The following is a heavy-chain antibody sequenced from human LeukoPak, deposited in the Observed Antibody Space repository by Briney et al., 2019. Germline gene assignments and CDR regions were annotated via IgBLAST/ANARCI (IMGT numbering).Heavy chain of an antibody. CDR3: ARDRNYFEALHRSY. CDR2: VTGNGDNT. Sequence: GGSLRLSCAASGFTFSSYAMSWVRQAPGKGLEWVSSVTGNGDNTFHADSVKGRFTISRDNSKNMLYLQINSLRAEDTAVYYCARDRNYFEALHRSYWGQGTLVTVSS. D-gene: IGHD3-10*01. V-gene: IGHV3-23*01. J-gene: IGHJ4*02. CDR1: GFTFSSYA.